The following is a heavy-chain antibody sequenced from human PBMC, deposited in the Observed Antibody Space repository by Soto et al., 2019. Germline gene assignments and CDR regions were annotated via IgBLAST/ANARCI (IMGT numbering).Heavy chain of an antibody. D-gene: IGHD6-19*01. CDR2: ISAYNGNT. J-gene: IGHJ6*02. V-gene: IGHV1-18*04. CDR3: ARFDSSGWLGRYYYYGMDV. CDR1: GYPFTSSY. Sequence: GASVKVSCKASGYPFTSSYMHGVRQAPGQGLEWMGWISAYNGNTNYAQKLQGRVTMTTDTSTSTAYMELRSLRSDDTAVYYCARFDSSGWLGRYYYYGMDVWGQGTTVTVSS.